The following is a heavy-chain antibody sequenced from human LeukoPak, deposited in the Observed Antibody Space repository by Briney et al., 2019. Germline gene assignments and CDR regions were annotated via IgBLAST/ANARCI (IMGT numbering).Heavy chain of an antibody. V-gene: IGHV3-23*01. J-gene: IGHJ4*02. Sequence: QPGGSLRLSCAASGFTFSSSAMSWVRQAPGKEVEWVSTISGSDSSTYYADSVKGRFTISRDNSKNTLYLQMNSLRADDTAVYYCAKSGYNRFDYWGQGTLVTVSS. CDR3: AKSGYNRFDY. CDR2: ISGSDSST. D-gene: IGHD5-24*01. CDR1: GFTFSSSA.